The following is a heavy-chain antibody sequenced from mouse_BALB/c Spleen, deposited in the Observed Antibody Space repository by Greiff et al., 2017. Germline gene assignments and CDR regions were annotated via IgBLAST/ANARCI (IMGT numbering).Heavy chain of an antibody. CDR1: GYAFSSYW. V-gene: IGHV1-80*01. D-gene: IGHD1-1*01. CDR3: ARRATVVAGGVDV. CDR2: IYPGDGDT. J-gene: IGHJ1*01. Sequence: QVQLQQSGAELVRPGSSVKISCKASGYAFSSYWMNWVKQRPGQGLEWIGQIYPGDGDTNYNGKFKGKATLTADKSSSTAYMQLSSLTSEDSAVYFCARRATVVAGGVDVWGAGTTVTVSS.